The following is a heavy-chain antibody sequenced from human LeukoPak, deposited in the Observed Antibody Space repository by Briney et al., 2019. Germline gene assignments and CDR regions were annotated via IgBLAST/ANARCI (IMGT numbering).Heavy chain of an antibody. D-gene: IGHD6-19*01. J-gene: IGHJ4*02. Sequence: GGSLRLSCAASGFTFSNYAMSWVRQAPGKGLEWVSAIGGSGVFTYYADSVKGRFTISRDNSKNTLNLQINSLRDEDTAIYYCAKDVRSGSGWYQGYYFDYWGQGTLVTVSS. V-gene: IGHV3-23*01. CDR3: AKDVRSGSGWYQGYYFDY. CDR2: IGGSGVFT. CDR1: GFTFSNYA.